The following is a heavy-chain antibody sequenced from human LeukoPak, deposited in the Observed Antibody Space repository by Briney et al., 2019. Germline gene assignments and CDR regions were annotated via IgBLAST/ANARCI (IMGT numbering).Heavy chain of an antibody. J-gene: IGHJ5*01. D-gene: IGHD1-1*01. CDR3: ACERANNWNDVWFDS. CDR2: ISTNSDST. CDR1: GYTFSSYY. V-gene: IGHV1-2*02. Sequence: PGASLKLSCAASGYTFSSYYMHWVRQAPGQGLEWISWISTNSDSTYYAQKFQGRVTITRDTSISTDYLELSRLRADDTAVYYCACERANNWNDVWFDSWGQGTLVTVSS.